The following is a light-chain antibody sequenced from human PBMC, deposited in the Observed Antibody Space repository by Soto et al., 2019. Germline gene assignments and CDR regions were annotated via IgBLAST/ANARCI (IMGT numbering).Light chain of an antibody. V-gene: IGLV1-40*01. CDR3: QSYDSSLSGCYV. CDR2: GNS. Sequence: QSVLTQPPSVAGSPGQRVTISCTGISSNIGAVYDVHWYQQLPGTAPKLLIYGNSNRPSGVPDRFSGSKSGTSASLAITGLQAEDEADYYCQSYDSSLSGCYVFGTGTKVTVL. J-gene: IGLJ1*01. CDR1: SSNIGAVYD.